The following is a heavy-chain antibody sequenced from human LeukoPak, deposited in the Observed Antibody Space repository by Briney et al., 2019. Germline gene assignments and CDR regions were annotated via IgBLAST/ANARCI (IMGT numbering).Heavy chain of an antibody. Sequence: TSETLSLTCTVSGGSISSYYWSWIRQPPGKGLGWIGYIYYSGSTNYNPTLKSRVTISVDTSKNQYSLKLSSVTAADTAVYYCARDRGRYGDPDYYYGMDVWGQGTTVTVSS. V-gene: IGHV4-59*01. D-gene: IGHD4-17*01. CDR3: ARDRGRYGDPDYYYGMDV. CDR2: IYYSGST. CDR1: GGSISSYY. J-gene: IGHJ6*02.